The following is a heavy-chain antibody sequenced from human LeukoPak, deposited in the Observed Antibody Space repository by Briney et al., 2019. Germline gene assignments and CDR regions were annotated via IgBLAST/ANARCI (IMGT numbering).Heavy chain of an antibody. CDR1: GGSFSGYY. J-gene: IGHJ6*03. V-gene: IGHV4-34*01. Sequence: SETLSLTCAVYGGSFSGYYWSWIRQPPGKGLEWIGEINHSGSTNYNPSLKSRVTISVDTSKNQFSLKLSSVTAADTAVYYCARYKGSWGYSYGNYYYYYMDVWGKGTTVTVSS. CDR3: ARYKGSWGYSYGNYYYYYMDV. CDR2: INHSGST. D-gene: IGHD5-18*01.